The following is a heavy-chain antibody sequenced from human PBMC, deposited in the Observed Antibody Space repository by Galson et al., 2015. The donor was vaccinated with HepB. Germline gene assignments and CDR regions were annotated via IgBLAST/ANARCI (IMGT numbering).Heavy chain of an antibody. Sequence: PALVNPTQTLTLTCTFSGFSLSTGGVGVGWIRQPPGKALEWLALIYGDDDKRYSPSLKSRLTITKEPSQNQVVLTMTNMDPVYTATYYCAYRRPYSPNRFDPWGQGTLVTVSS. D-gene: IGHD2-15*01. CDR2: IYGDDDK. V-gene: IGHV2-5*02. J-gene: IGHJ5*02. CDR1: GFSLSTGGVG. CDR3: AYRRPYSPNRFDP.